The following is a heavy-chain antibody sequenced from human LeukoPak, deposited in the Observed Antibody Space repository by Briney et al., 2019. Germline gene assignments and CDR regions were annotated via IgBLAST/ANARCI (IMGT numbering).Heavy chain of an antibody. V-gene: IGHV4-39*01. CDR1: GGSISSSDYF. J-gene: IGHJ4*02. CDR2: IYYSGST. CDR3: ARICSSRSCQADY. D-gene: IGHD2-2*01. Sequence: SEILSLTCTVSGGSISSSDYFWGWIRQPPGKEPEWIGSIYYSGSTYYNPSLKSRVIISVDTSKNQFSLKLSSATAADTAVYYCARICSSRSCQADYWGQGTLVVVSS.